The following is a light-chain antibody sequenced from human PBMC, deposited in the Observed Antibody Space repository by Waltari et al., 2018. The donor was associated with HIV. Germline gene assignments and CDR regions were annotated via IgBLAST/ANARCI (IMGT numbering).Light chain of an antibody. J-gene: IGLJ2*01. CDR1: SSDVGTYNY. CDR3: SSYTSRRIVL. Sequence: QSALTQPASVSGSPGQSITISCTGTSSDVGTYNYVSWYQQHPGKTPKLLIYDVSNRPSGVSNRFSGAKSGNTASLTISGLQAEDESDYYCSSYTSRRIVLFGGGTKLTVL. CDR2: DVS. V-gene: IGLV2-14*03.